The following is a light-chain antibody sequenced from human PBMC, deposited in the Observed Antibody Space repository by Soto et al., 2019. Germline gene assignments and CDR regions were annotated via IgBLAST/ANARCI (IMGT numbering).Light chain of an antibody. CDR1: QSVSSY. CDR2: GAS. CDR3: QQYNNWPSWT. J-gene: IGKJ1*01. Sequence: EKVMTQPPATLSMSPGERATLSCRASQSVSSYLAWYQQNPGQAPRLLIYGASTRATGIPARFSGSGSGTEFTLTISSLQSEDFAVYYCQQYNNWPSWTFGQGTKVEIK. V-gene: IGKV3-15*01.